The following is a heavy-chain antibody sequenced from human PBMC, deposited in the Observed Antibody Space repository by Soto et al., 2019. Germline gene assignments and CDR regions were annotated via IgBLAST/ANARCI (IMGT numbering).Heavy chain of an antibody. D-gene: IGHD1-26*01. CDR2: IHYSGTT. CDR1: GGSINSGGFY. V-gene: IGHV4-31*03. J-gene: IGHJ6*02. Sequence: QVQLQESGPGLVKSSQTLSLTCSVSGGSINSGGFYWTWIRQDPGKGLEWIGYIHYSGTTYYNPSLQSRITISMAMSKTQFSLKLSSVTAADTAVYYCAIDTRKFPAVRSGSYYYYAMDVWGQGPTVTVSS. CDR3: AIDTRKFPAVRSGSYYYYAMDV.